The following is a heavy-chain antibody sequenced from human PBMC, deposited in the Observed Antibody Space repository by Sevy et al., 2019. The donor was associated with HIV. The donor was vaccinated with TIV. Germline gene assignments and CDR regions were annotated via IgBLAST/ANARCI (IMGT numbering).Heavy chain of an antibody. CDR2: ISWNSGRI. CDR3: VKDGVFGGFGPDHHFDY. Sequence: GGSLRLSCAASGFTFDDYGMHWVRQAPGKGLEWVSGISWNSGRIGYADSVKGRFTISRDNAKNSLYLQMNSLRAEDTALYYCVKDGVFGGFGPDHHFDYWGQGTLVTVSS. CDR1: GFTFDDYG. D-gene: IGHD3-10*01. V-gene: IGHV3-9*01. J-gene: IGHJ4*02.